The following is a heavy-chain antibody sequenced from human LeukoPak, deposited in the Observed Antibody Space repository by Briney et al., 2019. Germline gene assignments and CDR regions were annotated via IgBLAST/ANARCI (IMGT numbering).Heavy chain of an antibody. V-gene: IGHV3-48*03. J-gene: IGHJ4*02. CDR3: ARDSSTIFDY. CDR1: GFTFSSYE. Sequence: PGGSLRLSCAASGFTFSSYEMNWVRQAPGKGLEWVSYISSSGSTIYYADSVKGRFTISRDNAKNSVYLQMSSLRAEDTAVYCCARDSSTIFDYWGQGTLVTVSS. CDR2: ISSSGSTI. D-gene: IGHD2-2*01.